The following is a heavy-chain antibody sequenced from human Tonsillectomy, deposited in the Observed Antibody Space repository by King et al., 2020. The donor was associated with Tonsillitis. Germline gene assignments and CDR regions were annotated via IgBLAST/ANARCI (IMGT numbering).Heavy chain of an antibody. CDR1: GYTFNEYY. CDR3: AKVWGTNRKGHGMDV. V-gene: IGHV1-2*02. J-gene: IGHJ6*02. CDR2: INPRSGCI. D-gene: IGHD3-16*01. Sequence: QLVQSGAEVKRPGASVKVSCKASGYTFNEYYIHWVRQAPGQGLEWMGWINPRSGCINSAQEFQGRFTMTRDTSITTAYMELSSLRFDDTAVYYCAKVWGTNRKGHGMDVWGQGTTVTVSS.